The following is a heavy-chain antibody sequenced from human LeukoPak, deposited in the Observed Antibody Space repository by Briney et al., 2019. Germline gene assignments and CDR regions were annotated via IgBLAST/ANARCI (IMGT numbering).Heavy chain of an antibody. CDR1: GFTFSSYA. CDR3: AKYCGSTSCPRDYYMDV. J-gene: IGHJ6*03. D-gene: IGHD2-2*01. V-gene: IGHV3-30*01. Sequence: PGRSLRLSCAASGFTFSSYAMHWVRQAPGKALEWAAVISYDGSNKYYADSVKGRFTISRDNSKNTLYLQMNSLRAEDTAVYYCAKYCGSTSCPRDYYMDVWGKGTTVTVSS. CDR2: ISYDGSNK.